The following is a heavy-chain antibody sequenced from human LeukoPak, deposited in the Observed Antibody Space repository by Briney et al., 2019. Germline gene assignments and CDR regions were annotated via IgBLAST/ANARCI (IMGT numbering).Heavy chain of an antibody. J-gene: IGHJ4*02. D-gene: IGHD6-6*01. V-gene: IGHV4-34*01. Sequence: SETLSLTCAVYGGPFSGYYWSWIRQPPGKGLEWIGEINHSGGTNYTPSLKSRVTMSLDTSKNQFSLKLTSVTAADTAVYYCARGSIAARLGNFWGQGTLVTV. CDR1: GGPFSGYY. CDR2: INHSGGT. CDR3: ARGSIAARLGNF.